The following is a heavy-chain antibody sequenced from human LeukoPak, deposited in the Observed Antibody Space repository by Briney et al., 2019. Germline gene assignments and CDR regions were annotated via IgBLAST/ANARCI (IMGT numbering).Heavy chain of an antibody. CDR2: IYYSGST. CDR3: AREGRYRYGYNEYHSYMDI. J-gene: IGHJ6*03. D-gene: IGHD5-24*01. CDR1: GGSISSSPYY. Sequence: SETLSLTCTVSGGSISSSPYYWSWIRQPPGKGLEWIGYIYYSGSTNYNPSLKSRVTISVDTSKNQFSLKLSSVTAAETAVYYCAREGRYRYGYNEYHSYMDIWGKGTTVTVSS. V-gene: IGHV4-61*01.